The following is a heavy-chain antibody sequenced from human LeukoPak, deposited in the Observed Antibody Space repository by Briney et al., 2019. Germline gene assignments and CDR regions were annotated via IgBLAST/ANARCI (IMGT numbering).Heavy chain of an antibody. Sequence: GGSLRLSCAASGFTFSSYAMSWVRQALGKGLEWVSAISGSGGSTYYADSVKGRFTISRDNSKNTLYLQMNSLRAEDTAVYYCAKVRDDSSGYYYSYYFDYWGQGTLVTVSS. V-gene: IGHV3-23*01. CDR2: ISGSGGST. J-gene: IGHJ4*02. D-gene: IGHD3-22*01. CDR1: GFTFSSYA. CDR3: AKVRDDSSGYYYSYYFDY.